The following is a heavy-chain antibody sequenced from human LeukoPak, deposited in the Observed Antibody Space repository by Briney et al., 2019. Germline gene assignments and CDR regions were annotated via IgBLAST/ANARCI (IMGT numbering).Heavy chain of an antibody. CDR3: VTEVSGSFPT. V-gene: IGHV3-48*01. Sequence: PGGSLRLSCAASGFTFSSYSMNWVRQAPGKGLEWVSYISSFSGTSNYADSVKGRFTISRDNAKNSLYLQMNSLRAEDTAVYYCVTEVSGSFPTWGQGTLVTVSS. D-gene: IGHD1-26*01. CDR2: ISSFSGTS. J-gene: IGHJ4*02. CDR1: GFTFSSYS.